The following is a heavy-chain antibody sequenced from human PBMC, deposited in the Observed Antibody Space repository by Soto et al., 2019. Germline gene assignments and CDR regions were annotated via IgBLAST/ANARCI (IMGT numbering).Heavy chain of an antibody. CDR2: IIPIFGTA. CDR3: ARGLQRGVVVTASNWFDP. CDR1: GGTFSSYA. V-gene: IGHV1-69*13. J-gene: IGHJ5*02. D-gene: IGHD2-21*02. Sequence: SVKVSCKASGGTFSSYAISWVRQAPGQGLEWMGGIIPIFGTANYAQKFQGRVTITADESTSTAYMELSSLRSEDTAVYYCARGLQRGVVVTASNWFDPWGQGTLVTVSS.